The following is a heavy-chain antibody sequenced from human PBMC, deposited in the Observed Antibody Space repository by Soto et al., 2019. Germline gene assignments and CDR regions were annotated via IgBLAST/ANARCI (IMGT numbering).Heavy chain of an antibody. Sequence: QVQLAESGGGLVQPGRSLRLSCATSGFVSNDYDIHWVRQAPGKGLAWLASISYDGRNKYYADSVKGRFTISRDNSKNTLSLQINSLGAEDTAVHYCSRGIKGGLDAWGPGTLVTVSS. V-gene: IGHV3-30*03. CDR1: GFVSNDYD. J-gene: IGHJ5*02. CDR3: SRGIKGGLDA. D-gene: IGHD2-21*01. CDR2: ISYDGRNK.